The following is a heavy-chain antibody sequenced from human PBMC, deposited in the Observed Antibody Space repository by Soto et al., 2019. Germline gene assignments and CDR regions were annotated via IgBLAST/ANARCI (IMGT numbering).Heavy chain of an antibody. Sequence: EVQLVESGGDLVQPGQSLRLSCAASGFSFSSYSMNWVRQAPGKGLEWISYLSSSKTYIWYADSVKGRFTISRDHAKNSLSLQMNSLRDEDTAVYYCVRDSGWAFDIWGLGTMVTVSS. CDR2: LSSSKTYI. V-gene: IGHV3-48*02. CDR1: GFSFSSYS. D-gene: IGHD6-19*01. J-gene: IGHJ3*02. CDR3: VRDSGWAFDI.